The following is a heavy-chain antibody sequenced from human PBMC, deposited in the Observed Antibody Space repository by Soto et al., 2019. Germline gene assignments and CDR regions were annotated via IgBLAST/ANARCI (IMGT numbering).Heavy chain of an antibody. Sequence: QVQLVQSGGGVVQPGGSLRLSCAASGFTFSSYGLHWVRQAPGKGLEWVALIWFDGSKKYYTESVRGRFTISRDKSKNTLYLQMNSLRAEDTAVYYCARDPTPDDFWSVSAQSPLGFTMDAWGQGTTVTVSS. V-gene: IGHV3-33*01. CDR3: ARDPTPDDFWSVSAQSPLGFTMDA. CDR1: GFTFSSYG. CDR2: IWFDGSKK. J-gene: IGHJ6*02. D-gene: IGHD3-3*01.